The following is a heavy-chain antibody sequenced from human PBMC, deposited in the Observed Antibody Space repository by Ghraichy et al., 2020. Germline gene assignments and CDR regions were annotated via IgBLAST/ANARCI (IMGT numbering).Heavy chain of an antibody. J-gene: IGHJ4*02. CDR2: IKKDGCEK. CDR3: ARDLGGGWYFDY. D-gene: IGHD6-19*01. V-gene: IGHV3-7*01. CDR1: GFVFNGYW. Sequence: GGSLRLSCAASGFVFNGYWMSWVRQAPGKGPEWVANIKKDGCEKYYVDSVKGRFTISRDNAKNSLYLEMNSLRAEDTAVYYCARDLGGGWYFDYWGQGALVTVSS.